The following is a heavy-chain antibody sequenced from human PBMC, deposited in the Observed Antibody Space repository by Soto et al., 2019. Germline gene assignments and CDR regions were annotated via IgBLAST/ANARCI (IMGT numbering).Heavy chain of an antibody. D-gene: IGHD3-3*01. CDR3: ASSDFWSGYYPSYYYYGMDV. CDR2: IYYSGST. J-gene: IGHJ6*02. V-gene: IGHV4-31*03. Sequence: LSLTCTVSGGSISSGGYYWSWIRQHPGKGLEWIGYIYYSGSTYYNPSLKSRVTISVDTSKNQFSLKLSSVTAADTAVYYCASSDFWSGYYPSYYYYGMDVWGQGTTVTVSS. CDR1: GGSISSGGYY.